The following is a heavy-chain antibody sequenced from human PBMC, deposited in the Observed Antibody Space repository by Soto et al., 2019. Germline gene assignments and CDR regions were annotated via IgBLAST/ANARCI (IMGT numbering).Heavy chain of an antibody. CDR1: GFTFSGSA. V-gene: IGHV3-73*01. CDR3: TKGYNWNDGPAGY. D-gene: IGHD1-20*01. J-gene: IGHJ4*02. CDR2: IRSKANSYAT. Sequence: GGSLRLSCAASGFTFSGSAMHWVRQASGKGLEWVGRIRSKANSYATAYAASVKGRFTISRDDSKNTAYLRMNSLKTEDTAVYYCTKGYNWNDGPAGYWGQGTLVTVSS.